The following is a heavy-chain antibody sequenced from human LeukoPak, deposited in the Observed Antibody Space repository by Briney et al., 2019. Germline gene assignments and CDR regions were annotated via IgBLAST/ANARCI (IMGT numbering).Heavy chain of an antibody. CDR1: GFDFSTTV. V-gene: IGHV3-23*01. CDR2: ISGSGGST. Sequence: GGSLRLSCVASGFDFSTTVMTWVRQAPGKGLEWVSAISGSGGSTYYADSVKGRFTISRDNSKNTLYLQMNSLRAEDTAIYSCVRDQGTTVTSYAFNIWGRGTVVTVSS. J-gene: IGHJ3*02. CDR3: VRDQGTTVTSYAFNI. D-gene: IGHD4-17*01.